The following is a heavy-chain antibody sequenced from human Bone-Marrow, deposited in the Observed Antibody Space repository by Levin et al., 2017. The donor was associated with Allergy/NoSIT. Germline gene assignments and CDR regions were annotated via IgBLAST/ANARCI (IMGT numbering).Heavy chain of an antibody. Sequence: GESLKISCTVSGFSIYSINWVRQAPGKGLEWVSSISSSGSDMYYVDSVKGRFTISRDNAKNSLTLQMNSLETEDTAVYYCIRRNWDSSGLRPFDHWGQGTLVIVSS. CDR3: IRRNWDSSGLRPFDH. V-gene: IGHV3-21*04. J-gene: IGHJ4*02. CDR1: GFSIYS. D-gene: IGHD6-19*01. CDR2: ISSSGSDM.